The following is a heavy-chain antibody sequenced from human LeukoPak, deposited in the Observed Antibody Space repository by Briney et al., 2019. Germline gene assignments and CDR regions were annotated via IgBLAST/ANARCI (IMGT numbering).Heavy chain of an antibody. V-gene: IGHV4-59*01. J-gene: IGHJ4*02. CDR3: ASGGPYYYGSGSYPH. D-gene: IGHD3-10*01. CDR1: GGSISSYF. CDR2: IYYTGST. Sequence: PSETLSLTCTVSGGSISSYFWSWIRQPPGKGLEWIGYIYYTGSTNYNPSLKSRVTISVDTSKNQFSLKLSSVTAADTAVYYCASGGPYYYGSGSYPHWGQGTLVTVSS.